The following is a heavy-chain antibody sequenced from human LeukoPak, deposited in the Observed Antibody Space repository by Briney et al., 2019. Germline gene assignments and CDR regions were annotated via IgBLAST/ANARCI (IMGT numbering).Heavy chain of an antibody. J-gene: IGHJ6*03. V-gene: IGHV4-34*01. Sequence: SETLSLTCAVYGGSFSGYYWSWIRQPPGKGLEWIGEINHSGSTNYNPSLKSRVTISVDTSKNQFSLKLSSVTAADTAVYYCARTTEGGYTYDYFYYYYMDVWGKGTTVTISS. CDR1: GGSFSGYY. CDR3: ARTTEGGYTYDYFYYYYMDV. D-gene: IGHD5-18*01. CDR2: INHSGST.